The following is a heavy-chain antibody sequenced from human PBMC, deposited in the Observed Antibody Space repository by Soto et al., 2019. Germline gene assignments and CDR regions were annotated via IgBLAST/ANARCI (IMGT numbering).Heavy chain of an antibody. V-gene: IGHV1-2*02. CDR1: GYSLTDYY. CDR2: INPKNGDA. Sequence: ASVKVSCKASGYSLTDYYMHWVRQAPGQGFEWIGCINPKNGDARYAENFRGRVTLTRDTSIDTVYMELSRPRSDDTAVYFCAWFSGSYSYYGMDVWGQGTTVTGS. J-gene: IGHJ6*02. D-gene: IGHD1-26*01. CDR3: AWFSGSYSYYGMDV.